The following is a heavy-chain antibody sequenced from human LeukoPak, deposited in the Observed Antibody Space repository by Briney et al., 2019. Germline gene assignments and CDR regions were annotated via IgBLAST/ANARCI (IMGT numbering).Heavy chain of an antibody. D-gene: IGHD6-13*01. CDR1: GFTFSSYE. CDR2: ISSSGSTI. V-gene: IGHV3-48*03. CDR3: AKDIQQQLASNWFDP. J-gene: IGHJ5*02. Sequence: GGSLRLSCAASGFTFSSYEMNWVRQAPGKGLEWGSYISSSGSTIYYADSVKGRFTISRDNAKNSLYLQMNSLRAEDTALYYCAKDIQQQLASNWFDPWGQGTLVTVSS.